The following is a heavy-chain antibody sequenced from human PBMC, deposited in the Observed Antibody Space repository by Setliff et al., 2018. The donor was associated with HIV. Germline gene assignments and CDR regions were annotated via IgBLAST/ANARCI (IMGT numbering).Heavy chain of an antibody. Sequence: PGESLKISCKGSGYSFSSYWIGWVRQMPGKGLEFMGLLYPADSNIRYSQSFQGQVTISVDKSTNTAFLQWTSLRASDTAMYYCTRLLHENLGGVDYWGQGTLVTVSS. CDR2: LYPADSNI. J-gene: IGHJ4*02. D-gene: IGHD3-16*01. CDR3: TRLLHENLGGVDY. V-gene: IGHV5-51*01. CDR1: GYSFSSYW.